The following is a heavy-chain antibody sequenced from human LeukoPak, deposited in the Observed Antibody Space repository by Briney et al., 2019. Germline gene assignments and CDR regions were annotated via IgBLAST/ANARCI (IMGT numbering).Heavy chain of an antibody. CDR1: GGSISSGSYY. CDR3: ARIYCGGDCRGYYYHYYMDV. J-gene: IGHJ6*03. V-gene: IGHV4-61*02. Sequence: SEALSLTCTVSGGSISSGSYYWSWIRQPAGKGLEWIGRIYTSGSTKYNPSLKSRVTISVDTSKNQFSLKLSSVTAADTAVYYCARIYCGGDCRGYYYHYYMDVWGKGTTVTISS. D-gene: IGHD2-21*02. CDR2: IYTSGST.